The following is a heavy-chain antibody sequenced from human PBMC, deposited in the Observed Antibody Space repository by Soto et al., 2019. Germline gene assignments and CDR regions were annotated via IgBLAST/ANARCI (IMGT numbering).Heavy chain of an antibody. CDR3: ARGYNAAVAGQNWFDP. J-gene: IGHJ5*02. V-gene: IGHV1-8*01. CDR2: MNPNSGNT. Sequence: SXKVSFKASGYTXTSYDIDWVRQATGQGLEWMGWMNPNSGNTGYAQKFQGRVNMTRKTSISTAYMELSSLRSEETAVYYCARGYNAAVAGQNWFDPWGQGTLGPVSS. CDR1: GYTXTSYD. D-gene: IGHD6-19*01.